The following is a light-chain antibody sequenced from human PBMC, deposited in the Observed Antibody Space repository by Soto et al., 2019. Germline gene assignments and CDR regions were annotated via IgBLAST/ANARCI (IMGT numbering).Light chain of an antibody. CDR1: QSVLYSSNNKNY. Sequence: DIVLTQSPEFLAVSLGERATINCKSSQSVLYSSNNKNYLAWYQQKPGQPPKLLIYWAYTRESGVHDRFSGSGSGTDFTLTIRSLQAEDVAVYYCKQYYSTPQTFGQGTKVDI. CDR2: WAY. V-gene: IGKV4-1*01. CDR3: KQYYSTPQT. J-gene: IGKJ1*01.